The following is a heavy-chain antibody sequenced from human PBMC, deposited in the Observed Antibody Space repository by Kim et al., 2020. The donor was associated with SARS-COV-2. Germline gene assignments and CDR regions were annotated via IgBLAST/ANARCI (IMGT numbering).Heavy chain of an antibody. CDR2: IYFSGAT. V-gene: IGHV4-39*01. D-gene: IGHD3-16*01. J-gene: IGHJ6*02. CDR1: GDSITSGPYY. CDR3: ARVGAASTSGGMDV. Sequence: SETLSLTCTVSGDSITSGPYYWGWLRQPPGKGLEWIGSIYFSGATYYNPSLKSRVTIFLDTSKIQFSLNLRSATAADTAVYYCARVGAASTSGGMDVWGRGTTVTVSS.